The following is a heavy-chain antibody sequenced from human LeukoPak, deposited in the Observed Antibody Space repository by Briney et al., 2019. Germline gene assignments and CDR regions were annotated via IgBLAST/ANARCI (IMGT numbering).Heavy chain of an antibody. CDR3: ANNFDY. D-gene: IGHD1/OR15-1a*01. V-gene: IGHV3-7*01. Sequence: PGGSLRLSCTVSGFTFSSYWMSWVRQAPGKGLEWVANIKQDGSEKDYVDSVKGRFTISRDNAKNSVYLQMNNVRVEDTAVYYCANNFDYWGQGTLVTVSS. CDR2: IKQDGSEK. J-gene: IGHJ4*02. CDR1: GFTFSSYW.